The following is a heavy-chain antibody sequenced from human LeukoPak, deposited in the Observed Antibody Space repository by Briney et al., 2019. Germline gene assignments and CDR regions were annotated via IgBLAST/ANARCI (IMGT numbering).Heavy chain of an antibody. CDR3: AKATGGKAYDYIQY. CDR2: TSASGSST. V-gene: IGHV3-23*01. CDR1: GFTFSNYG. J-gene: IGHJ4*02. D-gene: IGHD5-12*01. Sequence: GGSLRLSCAASGFTFSNYGMNWVRQAPGKGLEWVSATSASGSSTNYADSVKGRFTISRDNSKNTLYLQMNSLRAEDTAVYYCAKATGGKAYDYIQYWGQGTLVSVSS.